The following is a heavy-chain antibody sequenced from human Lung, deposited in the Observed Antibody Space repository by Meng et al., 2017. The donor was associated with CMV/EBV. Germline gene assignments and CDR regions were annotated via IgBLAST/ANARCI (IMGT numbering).Heavy chain of an antibody. V-gene: IGHV1-46*01. Sequence: SXXVSXKASGYTFTSYYMHWVRQAPGQGLEWMGIINPSGGSTSYAQKFQGRVTMTRDTSTSTVYMELSSLRSEDTAVYYCARDRLGVTTGMDVWGQGTMVTVSS. D-gene: IGHD4-11*01. CDR3: ARDRLGVTTGMDV. J-gene: IGHJ6*02. CDR1: GYTFTSYY. CDR2: INPSGGST.